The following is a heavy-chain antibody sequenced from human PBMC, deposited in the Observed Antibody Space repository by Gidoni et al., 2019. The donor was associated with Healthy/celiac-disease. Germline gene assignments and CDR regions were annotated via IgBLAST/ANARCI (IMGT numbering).Heavy chain of an antibody. D-gene: IGHD6-19*01. CDR2: INSDGSIT. J-gene: IGHJ6*02. CDR1: GFTFSSSW. CDR3: ARVVGIGVAGYMDV. Sequence: EVQLVESWGGLVQPGGSLRLSCAASGFTFSSSWMHLVRQAPGKGLVWVSRINSDGSITSYADSVKGRFTISRDNAKNSLYLQMNSLRSEDTAVYYCARVVGIGVAGYMDVWGQGSTVTVSS. V-gene: IGHV3-74*01.